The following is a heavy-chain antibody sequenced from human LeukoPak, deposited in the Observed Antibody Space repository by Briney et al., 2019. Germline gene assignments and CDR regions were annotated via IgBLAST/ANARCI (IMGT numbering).Heavy chain of an antibody. V-gene: IGHV1-69*13. Sequence: SVKVSCKASGGTFSSYALSWVRQAPGQGLEWMGGIIPIFGTANYAQKFQGRVTMTADESTTTAYMELSSLRSEDTAVYYCASPRQGYSYGYDLKFDYWGQGTLVTVSS. CDR1: GGTFSSYA. CDR2: IIPIFGTA. CDR3: ASPRQGYSYGYDLKFDY. J-gene: IGHJ4*02. D-gene: IGHD5-18*01.